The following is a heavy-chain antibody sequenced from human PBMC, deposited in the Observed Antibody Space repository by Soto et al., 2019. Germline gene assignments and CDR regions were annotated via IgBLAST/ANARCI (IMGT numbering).Heavy chain of an antibody. CDR1: GFTFSSYA. V-gene: IGHV3-23*01. D-gene: IGHD2-2*01. CDR2: IRGSGGST. CDR3: AKARGIVVVPAAPGFVDY. J-gene: IGHJ4*02. Sequence: PGGSLRLSCAASGFTFSSYAMSWVRQAPGKGLEWVSVIRGSGGSTYYADSVKGRFTISRDNSKNTLYLQMNSLRAEDTAVYYCAKARGIVVVPAAPGFVDYWGQGTLVTVSS.